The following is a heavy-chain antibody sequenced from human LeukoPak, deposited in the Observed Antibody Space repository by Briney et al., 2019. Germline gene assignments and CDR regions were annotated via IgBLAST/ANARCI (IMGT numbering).Heavy chain of an antibody. CDR1: GGSIGSGAYY. Sequence: SETLSLTCTVSGGSIGSGAYYWGWIRQHPGKGLEWIGYIYYSGSTYYNPSLKSRVTISVDASKNQFSLKLSSVTAADTAVYYCARDLGDGYLANDYWGQGTLVTVSS. CDR2: IYYSGST. J-gene: IGHJ4*02. D-gene: IGHD5-24*01. CDR3: ARDLGDGYLANDY. V-gene: IGHV4-31*03.